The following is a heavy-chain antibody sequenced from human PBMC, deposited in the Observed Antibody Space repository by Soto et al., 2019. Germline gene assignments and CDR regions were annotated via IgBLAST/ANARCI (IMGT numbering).Heavy chain of an antibody. Sequence: QVQLRESGPGLVKPSQTLSLTCTVSGGSISSGGYYWSWIRQHPGKGLEWIGYIYYSGSTYYNPSLKSRVTISVDPSKNQFSLKLSSVTAADTAVYYCARVCGGDCHYGMDVWGQGTTVTVSS. CDR2: IYYSGST. J-gene: IGHJ6*02. CDR3: ARVCGGDCHYGMDV. D-gene: IGHD2-21*02. V-gene: IGHV4-31*03. CDR1: GGSISSGGYY.